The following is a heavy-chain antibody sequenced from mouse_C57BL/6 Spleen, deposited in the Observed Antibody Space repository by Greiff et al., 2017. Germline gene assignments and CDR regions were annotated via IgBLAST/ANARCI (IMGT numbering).Heavy chain of an antibody. J-gene: IGHJ2*01. CDR3: TTEAGTDY. Sequence: EVKLVESGAELVRPGASVKLSCTASGFNIKDDYMHWVKQRPEQGLEWIGWIDPENGDTEYASKFQGKATITADTSSNTAYLQLSSLTSEDTAVYYCTTEAGTDYWGQGTTLTVSS. D-gene: IGHD4-1*01. V-gene: IGHV14-4*01. CDR1: GFNIKDDY. CDR2: IDPENGDT.